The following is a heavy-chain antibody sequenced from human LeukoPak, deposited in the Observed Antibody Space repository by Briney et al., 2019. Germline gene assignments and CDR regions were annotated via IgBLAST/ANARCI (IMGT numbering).Heavy chain of an antibody. V-gene: IGHV1-69*13. Sequence: SVKVSCKASGGTFSSYAISWVRQAPGQGLEWMGGIIPIFGTANYAQKFQGRVTITADESTSTAYMELSSLRSEDTAVYYCARGQDYYDSSGYHYFNYWGQGTLVTVSS. D-gene: IGHD3-22*01. CDR2: IIPIFGTA. CDR1: GGTFSSYA. CDR3: ARGQDYYDSSGYHYFNY. J-gene: IGHJ4*02.